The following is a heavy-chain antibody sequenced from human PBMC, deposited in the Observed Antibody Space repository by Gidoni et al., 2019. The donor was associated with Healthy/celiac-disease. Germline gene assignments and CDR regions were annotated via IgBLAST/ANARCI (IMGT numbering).Heavy chain of an antibody. CDR1: GGSISRYY. Sequence: QVQLQESGPGLVKPSETLSLTCTVSGGSISRYYWSWIRQPPGKGLEWIGYIYYSGSTNYHPSLKSRVTISVDTSKNQFSLKLSSVTAADTAVYYCARDVGSSSDYYYYGMDVWGQGTTVTVSS. CDR2: IYYSGST. D-gene: IGHD6-13*01. V-gene: IGHV4-59*01. J-gene: IGHJ6*02. CDR3: ARDVGSSSDYYYYGMDV.